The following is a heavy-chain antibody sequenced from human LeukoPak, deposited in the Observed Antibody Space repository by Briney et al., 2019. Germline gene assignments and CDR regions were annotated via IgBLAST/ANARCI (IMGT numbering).Heavy chain of an antibody. CDR1: GGTFTSYA. D-gene: IGHD1-26*01. V-gene: IGHV1-69*05. Sequence: ASVKVSCKASGGTFTSYAIGWVRPAPGRGLDWVGGIIPIFGTAKYAQKFQGRVTITTDESTSTAYMKLSSRICEDAAVYYCASVATPDLNSYYFDYWGQGTLVTVSS. CDR3: ASVATPDLNSYYFDY. J-gene: IGHJ4*02. CDR2: IIPIFGTA.